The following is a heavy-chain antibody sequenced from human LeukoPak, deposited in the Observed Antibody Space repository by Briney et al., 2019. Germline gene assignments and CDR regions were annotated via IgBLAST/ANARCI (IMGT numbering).Heavy chain of an antibody. CDR3: ARDLVVPPYNWFDP. CDR1: GSSISNSF. D-gene: IGHD2-2*01. CDR2: ISTSGNT. V-gene: IGHV4-4*07. J-gene: IGHJ5*02. Sequence: SETLSLTCTVSGSSISNSFWSWIRQPAGKGLEWIGLISTSGNTNYNPSLKSRVTMSVDTSNKQLSLRLSSVTAADTAVYCCARDLVVPPYNWFDPWGQGTLVTVSS.